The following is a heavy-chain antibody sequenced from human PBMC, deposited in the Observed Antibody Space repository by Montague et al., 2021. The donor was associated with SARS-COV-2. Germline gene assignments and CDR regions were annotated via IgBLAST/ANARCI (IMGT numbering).Heavy chain of an antibody. CDR3: AKALMTYGGNSPVDQ. CDR1: GFTFSDYY. D-gene: IGHD4-23*01. Sequence: SVILSCAASGFTFSDYYMNWIRQAPVKGLEWISYISDTGSTIYYXDSVKGRFAVSRDNTKNSLCLQMNSLRAEDTAVYYCAKALMTYGGNSPVDQWGQGTLVTVSS. J-gene: IGHJ4*02. CDR2: ISDTGSTI. V-gene: IGHV3-11*01.